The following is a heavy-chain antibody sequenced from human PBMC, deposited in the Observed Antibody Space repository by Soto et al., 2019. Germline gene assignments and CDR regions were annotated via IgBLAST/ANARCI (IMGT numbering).Heavy chain of an antibody. J-gene: IGHJ4*01. CDR2: IHYSGST. CDR3: ARRLVRGVIDY. V-gene: IGHV4-59*08. CDR1: GGSISSYY. Sequence: QVQLQESGPGLVKPSETVSLTCTVSGGSISSYYWSWIRQPPGKGLEWIGYIHYSGSTKYNPSLKRRVTISVGTSKNQFSLKLSSVTAADTAVYYCARRLVRGVIDYWGHGTLVTVSS. D-gene: IGHD3-10*01.